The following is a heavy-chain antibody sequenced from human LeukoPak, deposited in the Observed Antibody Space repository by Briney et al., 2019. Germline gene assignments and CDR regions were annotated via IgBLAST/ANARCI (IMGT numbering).Heavy chain of an antibody. J-gene: IGHJ5*02. CDR1: GGSISSSSYY. Sequence: SETLSLTCTVSGGSISSSSYYWGWIRQPPGKGLEWIGSIYYSGSTYYNPSLKSRVIISVDTSKNQFSLKLSSVTAADTAVYYCARGVTMIGRLRFDPWGQGTLVTVSS. D-gene: IGHD3-22*01. V-gene: IGHV4-39*07. CDR3: ARGVTMIGRLRFDP. CDR2: IYYSGST.